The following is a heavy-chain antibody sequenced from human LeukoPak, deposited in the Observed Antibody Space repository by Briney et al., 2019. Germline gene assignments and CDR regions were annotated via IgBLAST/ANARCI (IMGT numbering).Heavy chain of an antibody. D-gene: IGHD2-2*01. CDR1: GYTFTSYY. J-gene: IGHJ4*02. CDR3: ARDRTVIPAAMSGISY. Sequence: ASVKVSFKASGYTFTSYYMHWVRQAPGQGLEWMGIINPSGGSTSYAQKFPGRVTMTRDTSTSTVYMELSSLRSEDTAVYYCARDRTVIPAAMSGISYWGQGTLVTVSS. V-gene: IGHV1-46*01. CDR2: INPSGGST.